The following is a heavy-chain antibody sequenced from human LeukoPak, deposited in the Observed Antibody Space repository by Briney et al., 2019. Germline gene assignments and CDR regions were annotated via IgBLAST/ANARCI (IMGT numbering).Heavy chain of an antibody. CDR1: GXTFSSYW. V-gene: IGHV3-74*01. CDR2: VNTDGSTT. D-gene: IGHD5-18*01. CDR3: ARGWDGFSYGI. Sequence: GGSLRLSCAASGXTFSSYWIHWVRQAPGKGLVWISRVNTDGSTTSNADSVKGRFTISRDNAKNTVYLQMNSLRAEDTAVYYCARGWDGFSYGIWGRGTLVTVSS. J-gene: IGHJ1*01.